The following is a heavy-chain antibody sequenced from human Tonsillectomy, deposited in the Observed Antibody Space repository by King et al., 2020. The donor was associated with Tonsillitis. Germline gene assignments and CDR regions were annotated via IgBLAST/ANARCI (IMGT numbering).Heavy chain of an antibody. Sequence: VQLQESGPGLVKPSETLSLICTVSGDSISSYFWSWIRQPAGKELEWIGRVYSSGSTNYNPSLKSRVSMSVEKSRNQFSLRLSSVTAADAAVYYCVRDEEVPAVGNYAFMDVWGRGITVTVSS. V-gene: IGHV4-4*07. CDR2: VYSSGST. CDR1: GDSISSYF. J-gene: IGHJ6*03. D-gene: IGHD2-2*01. CDR3: VRDEEVPAVGNYAFMDV.